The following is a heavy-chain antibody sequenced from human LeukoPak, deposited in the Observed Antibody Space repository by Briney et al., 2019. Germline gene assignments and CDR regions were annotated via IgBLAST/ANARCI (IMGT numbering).Heavy chain of an antibody. J-gene: IGHJ4*02. CDR2: IYSGGST. CDR1: GFTVSSNY. D-gene: IGHD3-10*01. CDR3: ARALDYYGSGSYLIMYYFDY. V-gene: IGHV3-66*01. Sequence: GGSLRLSCAASGFTVSSNYMSWVRQAPGKGLEWVSVIYSGGSTYYADSVKGRFPISRDNSKNTLYLQMNSLRAEDTAVYYCARALDYYGSGSYLIMYYFDYWGQGTLVTVSS.